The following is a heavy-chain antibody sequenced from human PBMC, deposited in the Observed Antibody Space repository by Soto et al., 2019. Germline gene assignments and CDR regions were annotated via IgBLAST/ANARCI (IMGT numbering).Heavy chain of an antibody. CDR3: AVHSNTWFRDYVQN. J-gene: IGHJ1*01. CDR2: IKSKTDGGTI. Sequence: GGSLRLSCVASGFTFSDAWMSWVRQAPGKGLEWVGRIKSKTDGGTIDYAAPVKGRFTISRHDSRNRLYLEINSLKTEDTAVYYCAVHSNTWFRDYVQNWGQCTLVTVS. CDR1: GFTFSDAW. D-gene: IGHD3-10*01. V-gene: IGHV3-15*01.